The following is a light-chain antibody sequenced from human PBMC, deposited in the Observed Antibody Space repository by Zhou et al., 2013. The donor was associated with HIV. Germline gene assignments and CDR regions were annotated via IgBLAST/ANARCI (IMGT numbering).Light chain of an antibody. CDR3: QQSYSTLFT. CDR2: KAS. J-gene: IGKJ3*01. V-gene: IGKV1-5*03. CDR1: QSISSW. Sequence: DIQMTQSPSTLSASVGDRVTITCRASQSISSWLAWYQQKPGKAPKLLIYKASSLESGVPSRFSGSGSGTEFTLTIISLQPDDFATYYCQQSYSTLFTFGPGTKVDIK.